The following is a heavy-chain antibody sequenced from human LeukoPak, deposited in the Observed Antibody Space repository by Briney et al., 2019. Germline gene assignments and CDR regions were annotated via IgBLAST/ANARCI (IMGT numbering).Heavy chain of an antibody. J-gene: IGHJ4*02. V-gene: IGHV1-8*03. Sequence: ASVKVSCNASGYTFSSYDINWVRQAAGQGLEWMGWMNPKTSNTGFSQKFQGRVTITRDTSISTAYMELSRLTSEDTGVYYCTRGLPRDGLVVIAAANEYWGQGSLVTVSS. CDR2: MNPKTSNT. CDR1: GYTFSSYD. CDR3: TRGLPRDGLVVIAAANEY. D-gene: IGHD2-2*01.